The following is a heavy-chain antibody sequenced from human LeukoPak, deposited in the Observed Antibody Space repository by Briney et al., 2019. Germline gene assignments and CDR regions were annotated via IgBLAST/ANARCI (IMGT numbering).Heavy chain of an antibody. V-gene: IGHV3-23*01. Sequence: GGSLRLSCAASGFTFSNYAMNWVRQAPGKGLEWVSGISGGGGTTYYADSMKGRFTVSRDNAKNTVYLQMNSLRSKDTAVYYCAIPPGGGWCCYWGQGTLVTVSS. CDR1: GFTFSNYA. J-gene: IGHJ4*02. CDR3: AIPPGGGWCCY. CDR2: ISGGGGTT. D-gene: IGHD6-19*01.